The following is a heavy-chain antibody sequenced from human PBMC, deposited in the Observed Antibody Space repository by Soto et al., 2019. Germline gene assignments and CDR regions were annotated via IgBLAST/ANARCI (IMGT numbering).Heavy chain of an antibody. Sequence: QVTVKESGPVLVKPTETLTLTCTVSGFSLSNAGLGVSWIRQPPGKALEWLAHIFSNDEKSYSTSLKSRLTIPKDTSKSQVVLTMTHMDPAATATYYCASTYSTSWYWFDPWGQGTLVTVSS. CDR1: GFSLSNAGLG. J-gene: IGHJ5*02. D-gene: IGHD6-13*01. CDR3: ASTYSTSWYWFDP. CDR2: IFSNDEK. V-gene: IGHV2-26*04.